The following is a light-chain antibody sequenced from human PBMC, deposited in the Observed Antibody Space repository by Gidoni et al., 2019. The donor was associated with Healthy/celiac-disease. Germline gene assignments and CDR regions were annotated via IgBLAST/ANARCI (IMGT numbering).Light chain of an antibody. V-gene: IGLV2-14*01. J-gene: IGLJ2*01. CDR1: SSDVGGYNY. CDR2: EVS. CDR3: SSYTSSSTLDVV. Sequence: TISCTGTSSDVGGYNYVSWCQQHPGKAPKLMIYEVSNRPSGVSTRFSGSKSGNTASLTISGLQAEDEADYYCSSYTSSSTLDVVFGGGTKLTV.